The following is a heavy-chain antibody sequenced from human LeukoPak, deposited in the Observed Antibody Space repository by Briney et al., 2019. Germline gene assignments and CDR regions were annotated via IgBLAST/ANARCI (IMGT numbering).Heavy chain of an antibody. CDR3: ASYRQGGSYFRDY. J-gene: IGHJ4*02. D-gene: IGHD1-26*01. CDR2: INPNSGGT. Sequence: GASVKVSCKASGYTFTGYYMHWVRQAPGQGLEWMGWINPNSGGTNYAQKFQGRVTMTRDMSISTAYMELSRLRSDDTAVYYCASYRQGGSYFRDYWGQGTLVTVSS. V-gene: IGHV1-2*02. CDR1: GYTFTGYY.